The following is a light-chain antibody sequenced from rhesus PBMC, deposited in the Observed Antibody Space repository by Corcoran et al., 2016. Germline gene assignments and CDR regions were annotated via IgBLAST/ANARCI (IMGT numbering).Light chain of an antibody. V-gene: IGKV3-10*01. J-gene: IGKJ1*01. Sequence: QVILTQSPATLSLSPGERATLSCRSSQSVISYLAWHQQKPGQAPRLLIYGASSRATGIPDRLCGSGSGTDFALTISSLEPGGVRVYRYYQHSGEWTFGQGHKVEIK. CDR2: GAS. CDR3: YQHSGEWT. CDR1: QSVISY.